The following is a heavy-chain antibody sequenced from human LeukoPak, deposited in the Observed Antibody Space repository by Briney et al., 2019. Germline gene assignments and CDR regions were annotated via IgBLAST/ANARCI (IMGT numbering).Heavy chain of an antibody. D-gene: IGHD3-22*01. CDR1: VFTFSSYA. CDR2: ISGSSSYI. CDR3: ARSQDTMTSPFDY. J-gene: IGHJ4*02. V-gene: IGHV3-21*06. Sequence: PGGSLRLSCAASVFTFSSYAMNWVRQAPGKGLEWVSYISGSSSYIYYADPVKGRFTISRDNANNSLYLQMNSLRAEDTAVYYCARSQDTMTSPFDYWGQGTLVTVSS.